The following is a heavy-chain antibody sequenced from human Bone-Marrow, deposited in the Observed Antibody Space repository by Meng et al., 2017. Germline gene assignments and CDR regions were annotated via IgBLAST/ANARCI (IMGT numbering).Heavy chain of an antibody. J-gene: IGHJ5*02. D-gene: IGHD5-18*01. Sequence: QLQLQESGPGLVQPSETLSLTCTVPGGSISSSSYYWGWIRQPPGKGLEWIGSIYYSGGTYYNPSLKSRVTISVDTSKNQFSLKLSSVTAADTAVYYCARATQRGYTLRVGFDPWGQGTLVTVSS. CDR1: GGSISSSSYY. CDR3: ARATQRGYTLRVGFDP. V-gene: IGHV4-39*01. CDR2: IYYSGGT.